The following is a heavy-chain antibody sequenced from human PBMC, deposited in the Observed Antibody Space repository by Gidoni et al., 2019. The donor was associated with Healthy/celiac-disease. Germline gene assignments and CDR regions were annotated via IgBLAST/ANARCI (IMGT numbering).Heavy chain of an antibody. D-gene: IGHD6-13*01. Sequence: EVQLVESGGGLVQPGGSLRLSCAASGFTFSSYEMNWVRQAPGKGLEWVSYISSSGSTLYYADSVKGRFTISRDNAKNSLYLQMNSLRAEDTAVYYCARDSSWYAADYYYGMDVWGQGTTVTVSS. J-gene: IGHJ6*02. CDR2: ISSSGSTL. CDR1: GFTFSSYE. V-gene: IGHV3-48*03. CDR3: ARDSSWYAADYYYGMDV.